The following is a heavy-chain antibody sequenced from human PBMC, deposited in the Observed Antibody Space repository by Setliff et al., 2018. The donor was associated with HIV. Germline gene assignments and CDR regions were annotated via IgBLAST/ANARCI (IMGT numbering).Heavy chain of an antibody. V-gene: IGHV1-3*01. J-gene: IGHJ1*01. Sequence: GASVKVSCKASGYTFTTYAIHWVRQAPGQRLEWMGWINAGNGNAKYSQKFQGRVTITRDTSASTAYMELSSLTSEDTAVYYCARVACSGGSCYSYFQHWGQGTLVTVSS. CDR2: INAGNGNA. D-gene: IGHD2-15*01. CDR3: ARVACSGGSCYSYFQH. CDR1: GYTFTTYA.